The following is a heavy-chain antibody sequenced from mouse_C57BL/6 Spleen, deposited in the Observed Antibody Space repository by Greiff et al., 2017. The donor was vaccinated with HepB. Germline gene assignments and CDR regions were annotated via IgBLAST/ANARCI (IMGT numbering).Heavy chain of an antibody. J-gene: IGHJ2*01. CDR2: IYPSDSET. V-gene: IGHV1-61*01. CDR3: ARTTGSYFDY. Sequence: QVQLQQPGAELVRPGSSVKLSCKASGYTFTSYWMDWVKQRPGQGLEWIGNIYPSDSETHYNQKFKDKATLTVDKSSSTAYMQLSSLTSEDSAVYYCARTTGSYFDYWGKGTTLTVSS. CDR1: GYTFTSYW. D-gene: IGHD4-1*01.